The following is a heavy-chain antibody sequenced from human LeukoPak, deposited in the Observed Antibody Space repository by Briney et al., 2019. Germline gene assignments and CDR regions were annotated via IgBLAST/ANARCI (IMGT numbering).Heavy chain of an antibody. Sequence: SGGSLRLFCAASGFTFSSYWMSWVRQAPGKGLEWVANIKEDGSAKYYVDSVKGRFTISRDNAKNSLYLQMNNLSAEDTAVYYCVRDSPGYGAYDFDWGQGTLVTVSS. CDR3: VRDSPGYGAYDFD. CDR1: GFTFSSYW. CDR2: IKEDGSAK. J-gene: IGHJ4*02. V-gene: IGHV3-7*01. D-gene: IGHD5-12*01.